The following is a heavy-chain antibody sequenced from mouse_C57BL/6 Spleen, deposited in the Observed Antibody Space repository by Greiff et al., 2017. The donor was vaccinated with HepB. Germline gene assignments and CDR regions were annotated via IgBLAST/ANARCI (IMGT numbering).Heavy chain of an antibody. Sequence: QVQLKESGAELARPGASVKLSCKASGYTFTSYGISWVKQRTGQGLEWIGEIYPRSGNTYYNEKFKGKATLTADKSSSTAYMELRSLTSEDSAVYFCARLDYYGSSYEAMDDWGQGTSVTVSS. J-gene: IGHJ4*01. CDR1: GYTFTSYG. V-gene: IGHV1-81*01. CDR3: ARLDYYGSSYEAMDD. CDR2: IYPRSGNT. D-gene: IGHD1-1*01.